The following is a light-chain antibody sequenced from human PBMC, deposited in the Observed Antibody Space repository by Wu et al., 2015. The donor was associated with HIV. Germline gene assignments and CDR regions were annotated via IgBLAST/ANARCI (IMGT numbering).Light chain of an antibody. CDR2: DAS. V-gene: IGKV3-15*01. J-gene: IGKJ1*01. CDR3: HQYGRSPET. Sequence: EIVMTQSPATLSVSLGERATLSCRASQSVGGDLAWYQQRPGQAPRLLIYDASTRAPGVPARFSGSGSGTEFTLTISRLEPEDFAVYYCHQYGRSPETFGQGTKVDIK. CDR1: QSVGGD.